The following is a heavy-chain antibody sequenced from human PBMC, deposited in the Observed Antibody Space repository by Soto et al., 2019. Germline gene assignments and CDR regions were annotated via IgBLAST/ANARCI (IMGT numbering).Heavy chain of an antibody. CDR1: EFTFSDYG. V-gene: IGHV3-33*01. CDR3: ARQSLGNIRLRGLDY. Sequence: QVPLVESGGGVVQPGRSLRLSFAASEFTFSDYGMHWVRQAPGKGLEWVAVIWYDGSEKYYADSVKGRFTISRDNSKNTLYLQMNSLRVEDTAVYYCARQSLGNIRLRGLDYWGQGALVTVSS. D-gene: IGHD1-1*01. CDR2: IWYDGSEK. J-gene: IGHJ4*02.